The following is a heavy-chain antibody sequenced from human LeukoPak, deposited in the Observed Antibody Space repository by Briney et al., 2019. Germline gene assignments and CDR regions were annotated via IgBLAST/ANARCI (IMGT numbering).Heavy chain of an antibody. CDR2: FDPEDGET. CDR3: ATYSSSWYLRHEVANLLDFDY. J-gene: IGHJ4*02. Sequence: ASVKVSRKVSGYTLTELSMHWVRQAPGKGLEWMGGFDPEDGETIYAQKFQGRVTMTEDTSTDTAYMELSSLRSEDTAVYYCATYSSSWYLRHEVANLLDFDYWGQGTLVTVSS. D-gene: IGHD6-13*01. V-gene: IGHV1-24*01. CDR1: GYTLTELS.